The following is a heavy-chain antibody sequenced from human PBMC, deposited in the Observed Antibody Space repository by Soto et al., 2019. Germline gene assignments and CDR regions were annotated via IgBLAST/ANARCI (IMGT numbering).Heavy chain of an antibody. CDR3: ARGDTRLGELSHDF. V-gene: IGHV4-30-2*01. D-gene: IGHD3-16*02. CDR1: GGSVTSGVHS. J-gene: IGHJ4*02. CDR2: IYQAKSA. Sequence: TLCLTYVVSGGSVTSGVHSWSWIRQPPGKGLEWLGSIYQAKSAYYNPSLRSRVAISVDRSNNQVSLRVTSVTAADTAVYYCARGDTRLGELSHDFWGQGTLVTVVS.